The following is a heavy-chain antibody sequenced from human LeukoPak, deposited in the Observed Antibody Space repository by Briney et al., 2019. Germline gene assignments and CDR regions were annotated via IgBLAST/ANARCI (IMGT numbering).Heavy chain of an antibody. V-gene: IGHV1-18*04. J-gene: IGHJ4*02. D-gene: IGHD3-10*01. CDR3: ARSRTHRLYSGSGSYPGAFDY. CDR1: GYTFTGYY. Sequence: VASVKVSCKASGYTFTGYYMHWVRQAPGQGLEWMGWISGYNGYTNHAQKLQGRVTMTTDTSTSTVYMELRSLRSDDTAVYYCARSRTHRLYSGSGSYPGAFDYWGQGTLVTVSS. CDR2: ISGYNGYT.